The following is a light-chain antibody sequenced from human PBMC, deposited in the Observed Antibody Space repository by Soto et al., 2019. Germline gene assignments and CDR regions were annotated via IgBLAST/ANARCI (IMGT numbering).Light chain of an antibody. V-gene: IGKV1-5*03. J-gene: IGKJ1*01. CDR1: QNIRSW. Sequence: DIPMTQSPSTLSASVGDRVTITCRASQNIRSWLAWYQQKPGKAPNLLIYRASDLESGVPSRFSGSGSGTEFTLTISSLQPDDFATYYCQHYNIYPWAFGQGTKVEIK. CDR2: RAS. CDR3: QHYNIYPWA.